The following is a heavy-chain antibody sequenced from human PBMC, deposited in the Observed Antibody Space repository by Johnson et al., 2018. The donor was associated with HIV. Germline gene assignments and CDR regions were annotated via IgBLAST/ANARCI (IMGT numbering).Heavy chain of an antibody. D-gene: IGHD6-19*01. V-gene: IGHV3-30*04. CDR3: AKDDNLGVWYSDAFDV. Sequence: QVQLVESGGGVVQPGRSLRLSCAASGFTSSSYSMPWVRQAPGQGLAWVAVISYDGSDKYYADSVKGRLTISRDNSKNTLYLHMKSLRPEDTSIYYCAKDDNLGVWYSDAFDVWGQGTVVTVSS. J-gene: IGHJ3*01. CDR2: ISYDGSDK. CDR1: GFTSSSYS.